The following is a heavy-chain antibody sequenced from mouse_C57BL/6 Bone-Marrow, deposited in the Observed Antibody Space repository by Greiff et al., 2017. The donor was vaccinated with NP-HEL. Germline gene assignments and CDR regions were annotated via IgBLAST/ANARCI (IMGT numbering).Heavy chain of an antibody. CDR1: EYEFPSHD. D-gene: IGHD3-2*02. J-gene: IGHJ3*01. V-gene: IGHV5-2*01. CDR2: INSDGGST. CDR3: ARQRQLRLVGGFAY. Sequence: DVKLVESGGGLVQPGESLKLSCESNEYEFPSHDMSWVRKTPEKRLELVAAINSDGGSTYYPDTMERRFIISRDNTKKTLYLQMSSLRSEDTALYYCARQRQLRLVGGFAYWGQGTLVTVSA.